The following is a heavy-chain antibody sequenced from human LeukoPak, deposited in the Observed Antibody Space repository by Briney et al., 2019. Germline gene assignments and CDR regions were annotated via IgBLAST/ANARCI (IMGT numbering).Heavy chain of an antibody. V-gene: IGHV4-4*02. CDR3: ATRNADYFYFDY. D-gene: IGHD4-17*01. Sequence: SGTLSLTCDVSDDDIRMYNWWSWVRQSPGKGLEWIGEMSRAGYSNFNPSLRSRATISIDTSGSAVSLTLRSVTAADTAVYFCATRNADYFYFDYWGRGTLVTVSS. CDR1: DDDIRMYNW. CDR2: MSRAGYS. J-gene: IGHJ4*02.